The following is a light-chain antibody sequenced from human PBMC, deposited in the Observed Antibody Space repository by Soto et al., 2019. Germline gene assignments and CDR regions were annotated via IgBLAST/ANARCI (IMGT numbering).Light chain of an antibody. CDR1: QSVSSSY. CDR3: QQYGSSPST. V-gene: IGKV3-20*01. J-gene: IGKJ5*01. Sequence: EIVLTQSPGTLSLSPGERATLSCRASQSVSSSYLAWYQQKPGQAPRLLIYAASSRATGIPDRFSGSGSETDFTLSISRLEPEDFAVYYCQQYGSSPSTFGQGTRLEIK. CDR2: AAS.